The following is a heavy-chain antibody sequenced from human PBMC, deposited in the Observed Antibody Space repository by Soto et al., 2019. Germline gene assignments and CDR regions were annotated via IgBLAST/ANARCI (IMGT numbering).Heavy chain of an antibody. J-gene: IGHJ5*02. V-gene: IGHV4-39*01. CDR1: GGSISSSSYY. D-gene: IGHD2-21*01. Sequence: QLQLQESGPGLVKPSETLSLTCTVSGGSISSSSYYWGWIRQPPGKGLEWMGTIYYTGSTYYNPSLKSRVTISVDASKNQFSLKLSSVTAADTAVDYCARRARGEGGWFDPWGQGTLVTVSS. CDR3: ARRARGEGGWFDP. CDR2: IYYTGST.